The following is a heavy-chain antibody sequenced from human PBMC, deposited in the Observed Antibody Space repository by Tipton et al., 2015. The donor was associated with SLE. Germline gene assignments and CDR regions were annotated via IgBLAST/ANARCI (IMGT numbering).Heavy chain of an antibody. V-gene: IGHV4-4*08. Sequence: TLSLTCTVSGGSISSYYWSWIRQPPGKGLEWIGYIYTSGSTNYNPSLKSRVTISLDTSKNQFSLNLISVTAADTAVYYCARVDRRSWTPFEYWGQGVLVTVSS. CDR3: ARVDRRSWTPFEY. J-gene: IGHJ4*02. CDR1: GGSISSYY. CDR2: IYTSGST. D-gene: IGHD1-1*01.